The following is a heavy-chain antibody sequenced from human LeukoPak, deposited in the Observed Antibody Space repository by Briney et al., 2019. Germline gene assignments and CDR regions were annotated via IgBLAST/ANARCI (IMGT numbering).Heavy chain of an antibody. V-gene: IGHV1-3*01. Sequence: ASVKVSCKASGYTFTSYAMHWVRQAPGQRLEWMGWINAGNGNTKYSQKFQGRVTITRDTSASTAYMELSSLRSEYTAVYYCARDRHDILTGDNWFDPWGQGTLVTVSS. D-gene: IGHD3-9*01. J-gene: IGHJ5*02. CDR3: ARDRHDILTGDNWFDP. CDR1: GYTFTSYA. CDR2: INAGNGNT.